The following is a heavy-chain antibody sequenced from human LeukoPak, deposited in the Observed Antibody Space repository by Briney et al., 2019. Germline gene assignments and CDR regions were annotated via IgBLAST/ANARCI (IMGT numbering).Heavy chain of an antibody. CDR2: IYYSGST. CDR1: GGSISSYY. J-gene: IGHJ4*02. CDR3: ASSWDGYYFDY. V-gene: IGHV4-59*01. Sequence: SETLSLTCTVSGGSISSYYWSWIRQPPGKGLEWIGYIYYSGSTNYNPSLKSRVTISVDTSKNQFSLKLSSVTAADTAVYYCASSWDGYYFDYWGQGTLVTVSS. D-gene: IGHD1-26*01.